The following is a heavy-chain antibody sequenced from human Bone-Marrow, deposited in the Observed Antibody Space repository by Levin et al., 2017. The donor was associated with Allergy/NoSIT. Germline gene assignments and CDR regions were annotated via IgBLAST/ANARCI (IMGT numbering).Heavy chain of an antibody. J-gene: IGHJ6*02. CDR3: ARARNWNDERRRSYGMDV. Sequence: GGSLRLSCTGSGFTFSNFAMHWVRQAPGKGLEWVALIAFDGSKDYYADSVRGRFTISRDNSKNTLYLQMNSLRGEDTAEYYCARARNWNDERRRSYGMDVWGQGTTVAVS. D-gene: IGHD1-20*01. CDR2: IAFDGSKD. V-gene: IGHV3-30-3*01. CDR1: GFTFSNFA.